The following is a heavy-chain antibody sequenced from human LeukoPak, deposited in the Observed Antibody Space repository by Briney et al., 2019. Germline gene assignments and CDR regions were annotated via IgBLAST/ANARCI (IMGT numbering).Heavy chain of an antibody. CDR1: GYTFTSYG. D-gene: IGHD6-19*01. V-gene: IGHV1-18*01. Sequence: ASVKVSCKASGYTFTSYGFSWVRQAPGQGLEWMGWISANSGNTNYAQNLQGRVTLTTDTSTSTACMELRSLRSDDTAVYYCARDIAVAGEPDYWGQGTLVTVSS. CDR3: ARDIAVAGEPDY. J-gene: IGHJ4*02. CDR2: ISANSGNT.